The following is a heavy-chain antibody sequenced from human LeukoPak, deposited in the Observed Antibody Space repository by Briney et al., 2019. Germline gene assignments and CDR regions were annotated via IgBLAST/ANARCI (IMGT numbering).Heavy chain of an antibody. CDR3: ARVDWNPYNWFDP. CDR1: GDSISTGDYF. Sequence: PSQTLSLTCSVSGDSISTGDYFWSRIRQPPGKGLEWIGYIYYSGSTYYNPSLKSRVTISVDTSKNQFSLKLSSVTAADTAVYYCARVDWNPYNWFDPWGQGTLVTVSS. J-gene: IGHJ5*02. D-gene: IGHD1-1*01. CDR2: IYYSGST. V-gene: IGHV4-30-4*08.